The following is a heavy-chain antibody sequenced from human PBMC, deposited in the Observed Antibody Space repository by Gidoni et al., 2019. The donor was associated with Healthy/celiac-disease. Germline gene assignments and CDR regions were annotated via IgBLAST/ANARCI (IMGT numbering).Heavy chain of an antibody. V-gene: IGHV3-43D*03. CDR3: AKDRWVSNSGSSGPYDY. CDR2: ISWDGGST. Sequence: EVQLVESGGVVVQPGGSLRLSCAASGFTFDAYAIHLVRQAPGKGLEWVSLISWDGGSTYYADSVKGRFTISRDNSKNSLYLQMNSLRAEDTALYYCAKDRWVSNSGSSGPYDYWGQGTLVTVSS. D-gene: IGHD6-13*01. CDR1: GFTFDAYA. J-gene: IGHJ4*02.